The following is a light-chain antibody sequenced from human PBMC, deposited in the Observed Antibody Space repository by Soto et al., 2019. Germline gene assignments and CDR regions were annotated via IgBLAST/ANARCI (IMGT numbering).Light chain of an antibody. CDR1: QILLHRNGYTY. CDR2: MGS. V-gene: IGKV2-28*01. J-gene: IGKJ1*01. Sequence: DIVITHSPPSLSVTPVDPASLSFMSSQILLHRNGYTYLDWYIQKPGQPPLLLIYMGSNRSSGVPDRFSGSGSGRDFTLKISRVEAEDVGFYYCMKGLQIPPKFGQGTKVDI. CDR3: MKGLQIPPK.